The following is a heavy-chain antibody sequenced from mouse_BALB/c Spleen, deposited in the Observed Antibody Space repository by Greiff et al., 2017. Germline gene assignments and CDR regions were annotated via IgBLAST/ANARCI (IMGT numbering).Heavy chain of an antibody. D-gene: IGHD2-4*01. J-gene: IGHJ4*01. CDR2: IYPSDSYT. CDR1: GYTFTSYW. V-gene: IGHV1-69*02. Sequence: QVQLQQPGAELVRPGASVKLSCKASGYTFTSYWINWVKQRPGQGLEWIGNIYPSDSYTNYNQKFKDKATLTVDKSSSTAYMQLSSPTSEDSAVYYCTRGITTNYAMDYWGQGTSVTVSS. CDR3: TRGITTNYAMDY.